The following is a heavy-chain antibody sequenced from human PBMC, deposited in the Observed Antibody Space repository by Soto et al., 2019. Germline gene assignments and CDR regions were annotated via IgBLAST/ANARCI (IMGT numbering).Heavy chain of an antibody. V-gene: IGHV4-39*01. D-gene: IGHD4-17*01. Sequence: QLHLQESGPGLVKPSETLSLTCTVSGVSISSSGDYWGWIRQPPGKGLVWIGTFFSAEKTYYHPSLKSRLTISVDTSKNQFSLNLSSVTAADTAVYYCARLPRTTVHGTGADYWGQGTLVTVSS. CDR3: ARLPRTTVHGTGADY. J-gene: IGHJ4*02. CDR1: GVSISSSGDY. CDR2: FFSAEKT.